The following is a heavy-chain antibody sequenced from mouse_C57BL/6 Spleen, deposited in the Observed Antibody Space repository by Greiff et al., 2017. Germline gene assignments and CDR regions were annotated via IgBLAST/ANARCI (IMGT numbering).Heavy chain of an antibody. CDR2: ISYDGSN. CDR3: AREHHDYGGYFDV. D-gene: IGHD2-4*01. CDR1: GYSITSGYY. J-gene: IGHJ1*03. Sequence: ESGPGLVKPSQSLSLTCSVTGYSITSGYYWNWIRQFPGNKLEWMGYISYDGSNNYNPSLKNRISITRDTSKNQFFLKLNSVTTEDTATYYCAREHHDYGGYFDVWGTGTTVTVSS. V-gene: IGHV3-6*01.